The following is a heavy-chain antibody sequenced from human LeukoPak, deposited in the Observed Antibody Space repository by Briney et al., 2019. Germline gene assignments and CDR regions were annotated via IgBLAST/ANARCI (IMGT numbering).Heavy chain of an antibody. CDR2: ISYDGSNK. J-gene: IGHJ4*02. Sequence: GGSLRLSCAASGFTFSSYGMHWVRQAPGKGLEWVAVISYDGSNKYYADSVKGRFTISRDNSKNTLYLQMNSLRAEDTAVYYCAKGQGVVPAANFDYWGQGTLVTVSS. D-gene: IGHD2-2*01. CDR1: GFTFSSYG. V-gene: IGHV3-30*18. CDR3: AKGQGVVPAANFDY.